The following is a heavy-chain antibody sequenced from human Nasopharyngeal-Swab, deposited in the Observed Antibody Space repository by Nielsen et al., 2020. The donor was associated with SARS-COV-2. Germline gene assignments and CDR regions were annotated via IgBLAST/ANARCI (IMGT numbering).Heavy chain of an antibody. CDR3: ARDLDYGDYYFDY. Sequence: GESLKISCAASGFTFSSYAMHWVRQAPGKGLEWVAVISYDGSNKYYADSVKGRFTISRDNSKNTLYLQMNSLRAEDTAVYYCARDLDYGDYYFDYWGQGTLVTVSS. CDR1: GFTFSSYA. V-gene: IGHV3-30-3*01. D-gene: IGHD4-17*01. J-gene: IGHJ4*02. CDR2: ISYDGSNK.